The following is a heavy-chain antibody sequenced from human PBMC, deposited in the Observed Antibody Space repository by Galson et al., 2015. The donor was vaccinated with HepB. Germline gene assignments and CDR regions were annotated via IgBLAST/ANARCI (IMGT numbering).Heavy chain of an antibody. J-gene: IGHJ4*02. V-gene: IGHV3-15*01. CDR3: TSYYYDTSGYLLLRYY. CDR2: IKSKTDGGTT. CDR1: GFTFNYAG. Sequence: SLRLSCAASGFTFNYAGMSCSRQAPGKGLEWVGRIKSKTDGGTTDYAAPVKGRFTIPRDDSKNTLYLQMNSLKTEDTAVYYCTSYYYDTSGYLLLRYYWGQGTLVTVPS. D-gene: IGHD3-22*01.